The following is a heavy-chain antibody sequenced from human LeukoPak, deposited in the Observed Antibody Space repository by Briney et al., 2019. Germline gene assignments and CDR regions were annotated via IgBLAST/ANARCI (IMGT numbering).Heavy chain of an antibody. Sequence: GGSLRLSCAASGFTFDDYAMHWVRQAPGKGLEWVSLISWDGGSTYYADSVKGRFTISRDNSKNSLYLQMNSLRAEDTALYYCAKDLDGYGSSWNYYYYYGMDVWGQGTTVTVSS. CDR1: GFTFDDYA. V-gene: IGHV3-43D*03. CDR2: ISWDGGST. J-gene: IGHJ6*02. D-gene: IGHD6-13*01. CDR3: AKDLDGYGSSWNYYYYYGMDV.